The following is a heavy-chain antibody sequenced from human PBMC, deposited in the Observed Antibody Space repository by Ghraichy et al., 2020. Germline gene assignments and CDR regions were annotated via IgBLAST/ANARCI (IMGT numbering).Heavy chain of an antibody. CDR3: AREAGLLQYFDQ. V-gene: IGHV3-48*02. J-gene: IGHJ4*02. D-gene: IGHD4-11*01. Sequence: GGSLRLSCAASGFPFSTYSLNWVRQAPGKGLEWVSYIGSNNRTMYYADSVKGRFTISRDNAKNSLYLQMNSLRDEDTALYYCAREAGLLQYFDQWGQGTLVTVSS. CDR1: GFPFSTYS. CDR2: IGSNNRTM.